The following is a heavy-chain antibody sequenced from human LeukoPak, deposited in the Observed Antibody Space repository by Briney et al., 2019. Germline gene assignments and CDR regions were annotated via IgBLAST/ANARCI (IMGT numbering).Heavy chain of an antibody. CDR3: ARGLPDYYYYYGMDV. D-gene: IGHD4-11*01. CDR1: GGSISSYY. J-gene: IGHJ6*02. CDR2: IYTSGST. Sequence: SETLSLTCTVSGGSISSYYWSWIRQPAGKGLEWIGRIYTSGSTNYNPSLKSRVTISVDTSKNQFSLKLSSVTAADTAVYYCARGLPDYYYYYGMDVWGQGTTVTVSS. V-gene: IGHV4-4*07.